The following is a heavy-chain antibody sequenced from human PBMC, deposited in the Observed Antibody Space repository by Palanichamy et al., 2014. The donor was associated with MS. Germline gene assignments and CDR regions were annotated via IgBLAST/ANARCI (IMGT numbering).Heavy chain of an antibody. CDR3: VKDRGSSSWAFDY. CDR2: ITWNSGSI. J-gene: IGHJ4*02. CDR1: GFTFDDYA. V-gene: IGHV3-9*01. Sequence: PGRSLRLSCAASGFTFDDYAMHWVRQGPGKGLEWVSGITWNSGSIGYADSVKGRFTVSRDNAKNSLYLQMNSLRVEDTALYYCVKDRGSSSWAFDYWGQGTLVTVSS. D-gene: IGHD6-13*01.